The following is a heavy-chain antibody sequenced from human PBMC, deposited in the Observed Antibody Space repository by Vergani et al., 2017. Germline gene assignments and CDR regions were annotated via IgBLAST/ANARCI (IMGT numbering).Heavy chain of an antibody. Sequence: EVQLVESGGGLVQPGRSLRLSCAASGFTFDDYAMHWVRQAPGKGLEWVSGISWNSGSIGYVDSVKGRFTISRDNAKNSLYLQINSLRAEDTAVYYCARVSNPPGSYYGSGSYGGFDYWGQGTLVTVSS. CDR1: GFTFDDYA. V-gene: IGHV3-9*01. J-gene: IGHJ4*02. CDR3: ARVSNPPGSYYGSGSYGGFDY. CDR2: ISWNSGSI. D-gene: IGHD3-10*01.